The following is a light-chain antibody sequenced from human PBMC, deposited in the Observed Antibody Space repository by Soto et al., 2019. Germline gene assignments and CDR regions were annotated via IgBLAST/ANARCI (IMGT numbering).Light chain of an antibody. CDR2: YDS. CDR3: QAWDIMTDNYV. V-gene: IGLV3-21*04. Sequence: SYELTQSPSVSVAPEKTATITCGGNDIGNKRVHWYRQKPGQAPVLLISYDSDRPSGIPERFSGSNSGNTATLTISRVEAGDEADYYCQAWDIMTDNYVFGSGTKLTVL. J-gene: IGLJ1*01. CDR1: DIGNKR.